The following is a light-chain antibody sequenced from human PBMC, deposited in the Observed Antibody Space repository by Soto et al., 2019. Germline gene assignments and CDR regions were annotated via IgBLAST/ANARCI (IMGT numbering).Light chain of an antibody. Sequence: QSVLTQPASVSGSPGQSITISCTGTSSDVGGYNYVSWHQQHPGKAPKLVISDVTNRPSGVSDRFSGSKSGNTAFLTISGLQAEDEADYYCSSYTITATLFGRGTKLTVL. CDR1: SSDVGGYNY. CDR3: SSYTITATL. J-gene: IGLJ2*01. CDR2: DVT. V-gene: IGLV2-14*03.